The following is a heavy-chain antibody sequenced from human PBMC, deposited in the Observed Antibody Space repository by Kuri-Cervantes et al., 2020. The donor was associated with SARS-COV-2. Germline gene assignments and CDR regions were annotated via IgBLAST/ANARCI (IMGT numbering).Heavy chain of an antibody. J-gene: IGHJ4*02. V-gene: IGHV4-59*01. CDR3: ARVTEWDTFGQYYFDY. Sequence: ESLKISCAVYGGSFSGYYWSWIRQPPGKGLEWIGYIYYSGSTNYNPSLKSRVTISVDTSKNQFSLKLSSVTAADTAVYYCARVTEWDTFGQYYFDYWGQGTLVTVSS. CDR1: GGSFSGYY. D-gene: IGHD1-26*01. CDR2: IYYSGST.